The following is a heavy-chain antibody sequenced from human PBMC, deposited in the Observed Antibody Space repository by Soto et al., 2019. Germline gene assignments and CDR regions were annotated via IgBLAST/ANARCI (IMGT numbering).Heavy chain of an antibody. D-gene: IGHD5-12*01. CDR1: GFTFSNAW. Sequence: GGSLRLSCAASGFTFSNAWMSWVRQAPGKGLEWVGSIKSKTDGGKTDYAAPVKGRFTISRDDSKNTLYLQMNSLKTEDTAVYYCTTDLAGQSRWLQLRWGQGTLVTVSS. CDR3: TTDLAGQSRWLQLR. V-gene: IGHV3-15*01. J-gene: IGHJ4*02. CDR2: IKSKTDGGKT.